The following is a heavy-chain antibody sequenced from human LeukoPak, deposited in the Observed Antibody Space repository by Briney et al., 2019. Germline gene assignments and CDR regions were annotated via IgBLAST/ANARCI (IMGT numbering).Heavy chain of an antibody. Sequence: PGGSLRLSCAASGFTFSDYYMSWIRQAPGKGLEWVSYISSSGSTIYYADSVKGRFTISRDNAKNSLYLQMNSLRAEDTAVYYCARDIGVVVTAIAFDYWGQGTLVTVSS. CDR1: GFTFSDYY. D-gene: IGHD2-21*02. CDR2: ISSSGSTI. J-gene: IGHJ4*02. V-gene: IGHV3-11*01. CDR3: ARDIGVVVTAIAFDY.